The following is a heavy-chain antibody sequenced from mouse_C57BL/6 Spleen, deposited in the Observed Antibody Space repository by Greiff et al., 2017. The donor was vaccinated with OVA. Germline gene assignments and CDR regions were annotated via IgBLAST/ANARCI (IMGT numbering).Heavy chain of an antibody. CDR1: GFTFSDYG. D-gene: IGHD2-4*01. CDR3: ARPGIDYDYRFDY. Sequence: EVQRVESGGGLVKPGGSLKLSCAASGFTFSDYGMHWVRQAPEKGLEWVAYISSGSSTIYYADTVKGRFTISRDNAKNTLFLQMTSLRSEDTAMYYCARPGIDYDYRFDYWGQGTTLTVSS. V-gene: IGHV5-17*01. CDR2: ISSGSSTI. J-gene: IGHJ2*01.